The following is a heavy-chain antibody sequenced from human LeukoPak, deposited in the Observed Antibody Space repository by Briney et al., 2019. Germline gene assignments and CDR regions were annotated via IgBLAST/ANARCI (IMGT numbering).Heavy chain of an antibody. Sequence: SETLSLTCTVSGGSISSYYWSWFRQPPGKGLEWIGYIYYSGSTNYNPSLKSRVTISVDTSKNQFSLKLSSVTAADTAVYYCAREYDILTGSYGMDVWGQGTTVTVSS. D-gene: IGHD3-9*01. CDR1: GGSISSYY. V-gene: IGHV4-59*01. CDR3: AREYDILTGSYGMDV. J-gene: IGHJ6*02. CDR2: IYYSGST.